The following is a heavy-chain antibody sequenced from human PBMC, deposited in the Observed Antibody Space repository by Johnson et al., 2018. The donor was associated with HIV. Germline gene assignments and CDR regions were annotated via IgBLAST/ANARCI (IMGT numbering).Heavy chain of an antibody. Sequence: EVPSVVPGGGVVRPGGSLRLSCAASGFIFDDHGMTWVRQAPGKGLEWVSGINWHGGSIGYADSVKGRFTISRDNAKNSLYLQMNSLRGEDTALYYCARARGQLTRGDDAFDIWGQGTMVTVSS. CDR1: GFIFDDHG. CDR3: ARARGQLTRGDDAFDI. V-gene: IGHV3-20*04. CDR2: INWHGGSI. D-gene: IGHD6-13*01. J-gene: IGHJ3*02.